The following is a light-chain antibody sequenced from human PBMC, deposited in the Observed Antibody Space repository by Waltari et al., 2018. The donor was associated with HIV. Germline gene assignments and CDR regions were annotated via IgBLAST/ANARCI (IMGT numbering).Light chain of an antibody. CDR2: RNN. V-gene: IGLV1-47*01. Sequence: QSVLTQPPSASETPGQRVTISCSGSSSNIGSNYVYWYQHLPGTAPKLLIYRNNQRPSGGPDLFAGSKSGASASLAISGRRSEDEADYYCAAWGDSLTSFVFGTGTKVTVL. CDR1: SSNIGSNY. CDR3: AAWGDSLTSFV. J-gene: IGLJ1*01.